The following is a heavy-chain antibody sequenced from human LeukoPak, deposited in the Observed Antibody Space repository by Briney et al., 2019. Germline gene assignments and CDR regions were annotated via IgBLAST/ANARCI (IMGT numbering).Heavy chain of an antibody. V-gene: IGHV1-2*02. Sequence: ASVKVSCKASGYTFADYYIHWVRQAPGQGLEWMGWIYPKSGGTNSAQKFQGRVTMTRDTSISTAYMELSRLKFDDTAVYYCARVSTSGYRDWLDPWGQGTLVTVSS. CDR2: IYPKSGGT. CDR1: GYTFADYY. D-gene: IGHD3-9*01. CDR3: ARVSTSGYRDWLDP. J-gene: IGHJ5*02.